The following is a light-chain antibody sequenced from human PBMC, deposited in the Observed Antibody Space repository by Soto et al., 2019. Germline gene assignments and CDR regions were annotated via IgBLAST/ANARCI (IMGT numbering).Light chain of an antibody. J-gene: IGKJ5*01. CDR2: GAS. Sequence: EIVLTQSPGTLSLSPGERATLSCRASQSVSSSYLAWYQQKPGQAPRLLIYGASSRATGIPDRFSGSGSGTDFTLTISRLEPEDFEVYYCQQYGNSPLVTFGQGTRLEIK. V-gene: IGKV3-20*01. CDR3: QQYGNSPLVT. CDR1: QSVSSSY.